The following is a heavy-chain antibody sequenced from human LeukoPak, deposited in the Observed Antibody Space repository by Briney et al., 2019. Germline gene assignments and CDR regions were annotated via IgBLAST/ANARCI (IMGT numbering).Heavy chain of an antibody. D-gene: IGHD3-22*01. CDR2: IYHSGST. V-gene: IGHV4-30-2*01. CDR1: GGSISSGGYY. Sequence: SQTLSLTCTVSGGSISSGGYYWSWIRQPPGKGLEWIGYIYHSGSTYYNPSLKSRVTISVDRSKNQFSLKLSSVTAADTAVYYCARGDYYDSSGYYDGTDYWGQGTLVTVSS. CDR3: ARGDYYDSSGYYDGTDY. J-gene: IGHJ4*02.